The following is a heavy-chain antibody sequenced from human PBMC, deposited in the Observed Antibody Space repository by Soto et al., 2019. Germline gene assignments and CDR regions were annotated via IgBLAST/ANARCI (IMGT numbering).Heavy chain of an antibody. D-gene: IGHD6-19*01. CDR1: GFTFSSYA. Sequence: EVQLLESGGGLVQPGGSLRLSCAASGFTFSSYAMSWVRQAPGKGLEWVSAISGSGGSTYYADSVKGRFTISRDNPKNTLYLQMNSLRAEDTAVYYCAKGRGWYVGFDYWGQGTLVTVSS. CDR2: ISGSGGST. J-gene: IGHJ4*02. V-gene: IGHV3-23*01. CDR3: AKGRGWYVGFDY.